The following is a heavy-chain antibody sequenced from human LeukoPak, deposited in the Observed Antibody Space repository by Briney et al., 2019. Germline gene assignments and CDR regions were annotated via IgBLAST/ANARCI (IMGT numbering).Heavy chain of an antibody. CDR2: LNSDGTST. D-gene: IGHD1-26*01. CDR1: GLIFSRYW. V-gene: IGHV3-74*01. J-gene: IGHJ4*02. CDR3: ARKGSGNYYVDY. Sequence: PGGSLRLSCAASGLIFSRYWMHWGRQAPGKGLVWVSLLNSDGTSTFYADSVRGRFTISRDNAKNTLYLQMNSLRAEDTAVYYCARKGSGNYYVDYWGQGTLVTVSS.